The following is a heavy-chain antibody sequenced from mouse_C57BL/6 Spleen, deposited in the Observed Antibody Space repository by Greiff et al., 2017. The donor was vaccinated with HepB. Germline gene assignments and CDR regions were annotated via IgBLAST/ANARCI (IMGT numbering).Heavy chain of an antibody. D-gene: IGHD2-4*01. J-gene: IGHJ2*01. Sequence: QVHVKQSGAELARPGASVKLSCKASGYTFTSYGISWVKQRTGQGLEWIGEIYPRSGNTYYNEKFKGKATLTADKSSSTAYMELRSLTSEDSAVYFCARVHYDYYFDYWGQGTTLTVSS. CDR2: IYPRSGNT. CDR3: ARVHYDYYFDY. V-gene: IGHV1-81*01. CDR1: GYTFTSYG.